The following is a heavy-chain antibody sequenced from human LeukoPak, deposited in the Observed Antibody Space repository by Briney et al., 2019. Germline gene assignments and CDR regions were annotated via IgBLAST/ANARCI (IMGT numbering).Heavy chain of an antibody. J-gene: IGHJ4*02. D-gene: IGHD3-22*01. Sequence: PSETLSLTCTVSGGSISSSSYYWGWIRQPPGKGLEWIGSIYYSGSTYYNPSLKSRVTISVDTSKNQFSLKLSSVTAADTAVYYCARQAYYYDSSGYAALDYWGQGTLVTVSS. CDR2: IYYSGST. CDR3: ARQAYYYDSSGYAALDY. CDR1: GGSISSSSYY. V-gene: IGHV4-39*01.